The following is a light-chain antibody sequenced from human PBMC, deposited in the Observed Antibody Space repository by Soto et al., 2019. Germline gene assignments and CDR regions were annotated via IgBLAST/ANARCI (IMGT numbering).Light chain of an antibody. CDR3: QSYDITLSGFVI. Sequence: QSVLTQPPSVSGAPGQRVTISCTGSGSNIGAGYDIHWYQQLPGTAPKLLIYANTNRPSGVPDRFSASKSGTSASLAVTGLRAEDEADYYCQSYDITLSGFVIFGGGTKLTVL. V-gene: IGLV1-40*01. J-gene: IGLJ2*01. CDR1: GSNIGAGYD. CDR2: ANT.